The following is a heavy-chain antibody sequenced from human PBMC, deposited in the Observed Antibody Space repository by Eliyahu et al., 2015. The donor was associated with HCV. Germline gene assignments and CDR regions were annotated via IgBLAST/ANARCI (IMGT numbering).Heavy chain of an antibody. CDR2: IRRKVYSGTT. D-gene: IGHD3-10*01. CDR3: CSAIRVKIRGKVFYYFDS. J-gene: IGHJ4*02. V-gene: IGHV3-49*04. CDR1: GXXLGDYA. Sequence: EVQLVESGGGLAQPGQSRTLSCTXXGXXLGDYAVSWVRQAPXRGLEWVGFIRRKVYSGTTEYDXSVKGRFSISRDDSNNIAYLQMNSLTTEDTAVYYCCSAIRVKIRGKVFYYFDSWGQGTLVTVSS.